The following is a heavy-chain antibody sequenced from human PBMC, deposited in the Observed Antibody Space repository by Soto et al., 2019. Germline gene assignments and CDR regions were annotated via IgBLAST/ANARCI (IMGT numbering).Heavy chain of an antibody. CDR2: ISYDGNEK. J-gene: IGHJ4*02. CDR3: AKSPNFYCSGPSGYKYYFDH. V-gene: IGHV3-30*18. CDR1: GFTFNTYG. D-gene: IGHD2-2*02. Sequence: GGSLRLSCAASGFTFNTYGMHWVRQAPGKGLEWVAVISYDGNEKYYVDSVKGRFTISKDNSKNTLYLQMNSLRPEDTAVYYCAKSPNFYCSGPSGYKYYFDHWGQGTRVTVSS.